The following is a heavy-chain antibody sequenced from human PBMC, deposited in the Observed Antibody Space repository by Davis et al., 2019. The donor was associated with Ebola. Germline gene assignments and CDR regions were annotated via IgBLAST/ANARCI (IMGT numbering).Heavy chain of an antibody. CDR2: MNGDGSLK. Sequence: GESLKISCAASGFTFSRYSMNWVRQAPGKGLEWVANMNGDGSLKNYVDSVKGRFTISRDNSKNTLYLQMNSLRAEDTAVYYCAKELYSSGWGYYGMDVWGQGTTVTVSS. V-gene: IGHV3-7*01. J-gene: IGHJ6*02. CDR3: AKELYSSGWGYYGMDV. CDR1: GFTFSRYS. D-gene: IGHD6-19*01.